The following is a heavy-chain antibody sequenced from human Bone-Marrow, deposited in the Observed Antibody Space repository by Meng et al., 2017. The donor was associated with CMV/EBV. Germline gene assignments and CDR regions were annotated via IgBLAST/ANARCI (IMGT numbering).Heavy chain of an antibody. CDR3: ARAHLRGGSDY. CDR2: INWNGGST. Sequence: GESLKISCAASGFTFDDYGMSWVRQAPGKGLEWVSGINWNGGSTGYADSVKGRFTISRDNAKNSLYLQMNSLRAEDTALYHCARAHLRGGSDYWGQGTLVTVSS. V-gene: IGHV3-20*01. J-gene: IGHJ4*02. D-gene: IGHD3-10*01. CDR1: GFTFDDYG.